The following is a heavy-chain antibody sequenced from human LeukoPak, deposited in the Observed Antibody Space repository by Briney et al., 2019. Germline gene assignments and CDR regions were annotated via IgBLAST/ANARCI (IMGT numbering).Heavy chain of an antibody. V-gene: IGHV4-59*08. CDR2: IYHSGST. J-gene: IGHJ3*02. CDR1: GGSISSYY. CDR3: ASGRFHDAFDI. Sequence: SETLSLTCTVSGGSISSYYWSWIRQPPGKGLEWIGHIYHSGSTNYNPSLKSRVTISVDTSKNQFSLKLSSVTAADTAVYYCASGRFHDAFDIWGQGTMVTVSS.